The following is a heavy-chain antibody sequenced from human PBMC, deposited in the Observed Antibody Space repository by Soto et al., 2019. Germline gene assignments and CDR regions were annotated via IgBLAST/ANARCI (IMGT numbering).Heavy chain of an antibody. CDR3: AKRGLSSGWREY. Sequence: VGSLRLSCAASGFTFSNSAMSWVRQAPGKGLEWISAISGSGGDTDYAEPVRGRFTISRHNSNNTLYLQMNSLRAEDTAVYYCAKRGLSSGWREYWGQGTLVTVSS. J-gene: IGHJ4*02. V-gene: IGHV3-23*01. CDR2: ISGSGGDT. CDR1: GFTFSNSA. D-gene: IGHD6-25*01.